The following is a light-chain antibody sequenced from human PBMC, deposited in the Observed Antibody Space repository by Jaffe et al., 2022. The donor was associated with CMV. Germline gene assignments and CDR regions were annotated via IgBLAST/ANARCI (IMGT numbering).Light chain of an antibody. CDR1: QSVSNNY. CDR2: GAS. Sequence: EIVLTQSPDTLSLSPGETATLSCRASQSVSNNYLAWYQHKLGQPPRLLIYGASTRATGIPDRFGGSGSGTDFTLTISRLEPEDFAIYYCQQYSRSPGTFGQGTKMEIK. V-gene: IGKV3-20*01. CDR3: QQYSRSPGT. J-gene: IGKJ1*01.